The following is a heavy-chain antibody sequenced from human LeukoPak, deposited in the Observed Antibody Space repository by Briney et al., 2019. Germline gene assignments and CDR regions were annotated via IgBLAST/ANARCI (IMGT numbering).Heavy chain of an antibody. V-gene: IGHV3-11*04. CDR3: VPYSSSSGTLNY. D-gene: IGHD6-6*01. Sequence: PGGSLRLSCAASGFTFSDYYMSWIRQAPGKGLEWASHISTSGGTVYYADSVKGRFTISRDSANNSLYLQMNSLRAEDTAVYYCVPYSSSSGTLNYWGQGALVTVSS. J-gene: IGHJ4*02. CDR2: ISTSGGTV. CDR1: GFTFSDYY.